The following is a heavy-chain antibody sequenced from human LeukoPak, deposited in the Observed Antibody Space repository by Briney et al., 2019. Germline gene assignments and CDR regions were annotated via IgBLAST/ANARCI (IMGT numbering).Heavy chain of an antibody. CDR2: IYYSGST. J-gene: IGHJ3*02. CDR3: ARDVSAAGDAFDI. Sequence: PSETLSLTCTVSGGSISSHYWSWIRQPPGQGQEWIGYIYYSGSTNYNPSLKSRVTISVGTSKNQFCLKLSSVTAADTAVYYCARDVSAAGDAFDIWGQGTMVTVSS. CDR1: GGSISSHY. V-gene: IGHV4-59*11. D-gene: IGHD6-13*01.